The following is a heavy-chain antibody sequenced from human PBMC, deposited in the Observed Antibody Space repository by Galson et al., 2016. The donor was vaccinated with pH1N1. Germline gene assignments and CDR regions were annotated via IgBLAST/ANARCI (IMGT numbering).Heavy chain of an antibody. J-gene: IGHJ5*02. D-gene: IGHD1-26*01. Sequence: SLRLSCAASGFTFSSYEMNWVRQAPGKGLEWVSYISSSGSTIYYADSVKGRFTISRDNAKNSLDLQMNSLRAEDTAVYYCARDSGSYRWYYLAPWGQGTLVTVSS. V-gene: IGHV3-48*03. CDR1: GFTFSSYE. CDR2: ISSSGSTI. CDR3: ARDSGSYRWYYLAP.